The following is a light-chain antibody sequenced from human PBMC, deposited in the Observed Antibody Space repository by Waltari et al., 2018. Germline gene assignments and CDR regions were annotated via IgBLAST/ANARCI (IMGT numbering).Light chain of an antibody. CDR3: SSYTHNTVL. V-gene: IGLV2-18*02. Sequence: QSALTQPPSVSGSPGQSVTISCTASRSDVGGSHPVSWYQQPPGSAPTLILFDVSNRPSGVPDRFAGSKSGNTASLTISALQTEDEADYYCSSYTHNTVLFGGWTQLTV. CDR1: RSDVGGSHP. CDR2: DVS. J-gene: IGLJ2*01.